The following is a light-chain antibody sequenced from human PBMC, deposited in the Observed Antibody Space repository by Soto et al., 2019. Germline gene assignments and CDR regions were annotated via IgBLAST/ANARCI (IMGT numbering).Light chain of an antibody. Sequence: DIQMTQSPPSLSASVGDRVTITCQASQAIGTSVNWFQHKPGKAPNLVIYDAYNLEEGVPSRFSGSGSGTDFTFTITSLRPEDIATYYCQKSDHLPLFGPGTKVESK. CDR2: DAY. CDR3: QKSDHLPL. J-gene: IGKJ3*01. CDR1: QAIGTS. V-gene: IGKV1-33*01.